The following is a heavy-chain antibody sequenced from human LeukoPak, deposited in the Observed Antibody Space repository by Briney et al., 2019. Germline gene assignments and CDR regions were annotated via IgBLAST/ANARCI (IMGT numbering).Heavy chain of an antibody. CDR2: INWNGGST. D-gene: IGHD6-13*01. CDR3: ARDGGGYSSSWYGDFDY. Sequence: PGGSLRLSCAAAGFTFDDYGMSWVRHAPGKGLEWVSGINWNGGSTGYADSVKGRFTISRDNAKNSLYLQMNSLRAEDTALYYCARDGGGYSSSWYGDFDYWGQGTLVTVSS. V-gene: IGHV3-20*04. CDR1: GFTFDDYG. J-gene: IGHJ4*02.